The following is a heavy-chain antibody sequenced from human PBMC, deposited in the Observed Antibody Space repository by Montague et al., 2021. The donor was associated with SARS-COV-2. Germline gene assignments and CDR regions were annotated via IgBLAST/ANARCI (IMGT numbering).Heavy chain of an antibody. Sequence: SETLSLTCAIDGGSFSGYYWGWIRQPPGKGLEWIGKINHSGSTNXXPSLKGGVTISVDTSKNQFSLKLSSVTAADTAVYFCARGFRTVVPAVLGVAFYYYFDSDVWGQGTTVTVSS. V-gene: IGHV4-34*01. CDR1: GGSFSGYY. CDR2: INHSGST. J-gene: IGHJ6*02. D-gene: IGHD2-2*01. CDR3: ARGFRTVVPAVLGVAFYYYFDSDV.